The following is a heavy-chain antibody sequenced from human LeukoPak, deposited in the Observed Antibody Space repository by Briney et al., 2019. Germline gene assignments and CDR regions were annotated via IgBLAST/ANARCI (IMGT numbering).Heavy chain of an antibody. CDR2: INHSGGT. V-gene: IGHV4-34*01. D-gene: IGHD5-12*01. CDR3: ARDLYSRVDIEDWYFDL. J-gene: IGHJ2*01. CDR1: GGSFSGYY. Sequence: SETLSLTCAVYGGSFSGYYWSWIRQPPGKGLEWIGEINHSGGTNYDLSLKSRVTISVDTSKNQFSLKLSSVTAADTAVSYCARDLYSRVDIEDWYFDLWGRGTLVTVSS.